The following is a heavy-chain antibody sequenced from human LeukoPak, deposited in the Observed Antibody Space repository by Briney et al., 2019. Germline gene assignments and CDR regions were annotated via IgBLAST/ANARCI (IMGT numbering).Heavy chain of an antibody. J-gene: IGHJ4*02. D-gene: IGHD5-24*01. V-gene: IGHV3-23*01. CDR2: ISGSGSST. CDR3: AKRDGYNSNPLKD. CDR1: GFTFSSYA. Sequence: PGGSLRLSCAASGFTFSSYALSWVRKAPGKGLEWASAISGSGSSTYYADSVKGRFTISRDNSKNTLYLQMNSLRAEDTALYYCAKRDGYNSNPLKDWGQGTLVTVSS.